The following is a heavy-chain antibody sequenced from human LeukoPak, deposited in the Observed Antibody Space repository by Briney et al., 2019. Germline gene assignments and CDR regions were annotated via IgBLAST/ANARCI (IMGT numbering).Heavy chain of an antibody. CDR1: GYSISSGYY. D-gene: IGHD3-22*01. CDR3: ASPLYYYDSSGYFPHDAFDI. J-gene: IGHJ3*02. CDR2: IYHSGST. V-gene: IGHV4-38-2*01. Sequence: SETLSPTCAVSGYSISSGYYWGWIWQPPGKGLEWIGSIYHSGSTYYNPSLKSRVTISVDTSKNQFSLKLSSVTAADTAVYYCASPLYYYDSSGYFPHDAFDIWGQGTMVTVSS.